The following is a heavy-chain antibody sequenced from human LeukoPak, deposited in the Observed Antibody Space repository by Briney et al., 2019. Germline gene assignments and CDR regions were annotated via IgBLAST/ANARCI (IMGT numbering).Heavy chain of an antibody. CDR3: ARDALTIFGVVFDY. J-gene: IGHJ4*02. CDR2: ISGSGGST. CDR1: GFTFSSYA. D-gene: IGHD3-3*01. V-gene: IGHV3-23*01. Sequence: GGSLRLSCAASGFTFSSYAMSWVRQAPGKGLEWVSAISGSGGSTYYADSVRGRFTISRDNANNSLYLQMNSLRAEDTAVYYCARDALTIFGVVFDYWGQGILVTVSS.